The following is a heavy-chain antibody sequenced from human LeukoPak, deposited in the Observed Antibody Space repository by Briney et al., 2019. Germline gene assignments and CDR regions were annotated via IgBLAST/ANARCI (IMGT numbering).Heavy chain of an antibody. J-gene: IGHJ4*02. CDR2: IHTDGTST. CDR3: VRSRNYYESSVYYRSFYFDY. CDR1: GFTFSSYW. Sequence: GGSLRLSCAASGFTFSSYWMHWVRQVPGEGPVWVFRIHTDGTSTTYADSVKGRFTISRDNAENTLYLQMNSLRAEDTAVYYCVRSRNYYESSVYYRSFYFDYWGQGTLVTVSS. D-gene: IGHD3-22*01. V-gene: IGHV3-74*01.